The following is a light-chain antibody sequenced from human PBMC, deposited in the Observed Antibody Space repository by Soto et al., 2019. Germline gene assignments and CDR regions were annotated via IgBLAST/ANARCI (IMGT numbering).Light chain of an antibody. CDR3: QRYGTSPLT. CDR2: VAS. V-gene: IGKV3-20*01. J-gene: IGKJ4*01. CDR1: QSVSSNY. Sequence: EIVLTQSPGTLSLSPGERATLSCRASQSVSSNYLAWYQQKPGQAPRLLIYVASSRATGIPDRFSGSGSETDFTLTISRLEPEDFAVYYYQRYGTSPLTFGGGTKVEIK.